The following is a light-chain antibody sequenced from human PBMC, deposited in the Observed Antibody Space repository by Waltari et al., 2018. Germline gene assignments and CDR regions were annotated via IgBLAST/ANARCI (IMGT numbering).Light chain of an antibody. CDR1: QSLFYSPNKRNY. CDR3: QQSYDSPLT. V-gene: IGKV4-1*01. J-gene: IGKJ4*01. Sequence: IVLTQSPDSLTVSLGERATINCRSSQSLFYSPNKRNYLAWYQQKAGQSPKLLIYRASTRESGGPDRFSGSGSGTDFSLTISNLQAEDVAVYSCQQSYDSPLTFGRWNKVEIE. CDR2: RAS.